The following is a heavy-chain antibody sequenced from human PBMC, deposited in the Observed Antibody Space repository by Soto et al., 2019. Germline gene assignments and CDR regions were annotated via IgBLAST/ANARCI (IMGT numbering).Heavy chain of an antibody. V-gene: IGHV3-72*01. J-gene: IGHJ4*02. D-gene: IGHD3-10*01. Sequence: EVQLVESGGDLDQPGGSRRLSCAASGFTFSDHSMDWVRQAPGTGLEWVGRIRSKANTYTTEYAASVKGRFTISRDDSKNSLYLQMNSLKAEDTAVYHCARLYDASVSGRFDYWGQGTLVTVSS. CDR2: IRSKANTYTT. CDR3: ARLYDASVSGRFDY. CDR1: GFTFSDHS.